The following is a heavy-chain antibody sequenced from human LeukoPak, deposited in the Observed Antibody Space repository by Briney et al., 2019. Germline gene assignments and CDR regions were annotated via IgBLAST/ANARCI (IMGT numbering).Heavy chain of an antibody. J-gene: IGHJ4*02. CDR1: GFTFSSYG. D-gene: IGHD2-2*01. V-gene: IGHV3-30*18. Sequence: PGGSLRLSCAASGFTFSSYGMHWVRQAPGKGLEWVAVISYDGSNKYYADSVKGRFTISRDNSKNTLYLQMNSLRAEDTAVYYCAKGNSRSIVVVPAAQLYYFDYWGQGTLVTVSS. CDR3: AKGNSRSIVVVPAAQLYYFDY. CDR2: ISYDGSNK.